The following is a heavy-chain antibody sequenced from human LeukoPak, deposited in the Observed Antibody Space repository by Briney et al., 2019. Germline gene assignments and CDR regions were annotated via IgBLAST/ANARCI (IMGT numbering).Heavy chain of an antibody. D-gene: IGHD1-26*01. J-gene: IGHJ3*02. CDR1: GGSISSISYY. CDR3: ARTGGSYPNYAFDI. CDR2: IYYAGST. V-gene: IGHV4-39*07. Sequence: PSETLSLTCTVSGGSISSISYYWGWIRQPPGKGLEWIGNIYYAGSTYYNPSLKSRVTISVDTSKNQFSLKLSSVTAADTAVYYCARTGGSYPNYAFDIWGQGTVVTVSS.